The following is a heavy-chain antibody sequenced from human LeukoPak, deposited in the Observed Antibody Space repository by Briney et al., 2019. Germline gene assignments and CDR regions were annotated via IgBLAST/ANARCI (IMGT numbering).Heavy chain of an antibody. D-gene: IGHD5-12*01. CDR2: INHSGST. CDR1: GGSFSGYY. Sequence: SETLSLTCAVYGGSFSGYYWSWIRQPPGKGLEWIGEINHSGSTNYNPSLKSRVTISVDTSKNQFSLKLSSVTAADTAVYYCARARYSGYDYYFDYWGQGTLVTVSS. J-gene: IGHJ4*02. CDR3: ARARYSGYDYYFDY. V-gene: IGHV4-34*01.